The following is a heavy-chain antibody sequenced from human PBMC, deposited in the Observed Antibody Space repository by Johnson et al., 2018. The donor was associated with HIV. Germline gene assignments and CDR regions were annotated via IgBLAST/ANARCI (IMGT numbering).Heavy chain of an antibody. CDR2: MSFDGSNK. Sequence: KGLEWVALMSFDGSNKYYADSVKGRFTISRDNSKNTLYLQMNSLRADDTAVYYCARDRPYYYGSGDAFDSWGQGTMFTVSS. J-gene: IGHJ3*02. CDR3: ARDRPYYYGSGDAFDS. V-gene: IGHV3-30*14. D-gene: IGHD3-10*01.